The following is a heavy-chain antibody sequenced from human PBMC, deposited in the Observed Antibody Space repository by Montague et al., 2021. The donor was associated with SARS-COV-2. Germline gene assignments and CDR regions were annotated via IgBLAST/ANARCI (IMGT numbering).Heavy chain of an antibody. CDR1: GFTFGDYA. D-gene: IGHD3-16*01. Sequence: SLRLSCAASGFTFGDYAMYWVRQAPGKGLEWVSGISWNSGMIGYVDSVKGRFTISRDNTKNSLYLQMNSLRPEDTAVYYCAKELGSATEYDDYGTDVWGQGTTVTVSS. CDR3: AKELGSATEYDDYGTDV. CDR2: ISWNSGMI. J-gene: IGHJ6*02. V-gene: IGHV3-9*01.